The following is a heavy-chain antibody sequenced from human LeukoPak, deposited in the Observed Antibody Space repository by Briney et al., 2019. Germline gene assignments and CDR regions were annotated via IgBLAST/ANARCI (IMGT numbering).Heavy chain of an antibody. J-gene: IGHJ4*02. CDR2: IYHSGST. D-gene: IGHD4-17*01. CDR1: GYSISSGYY. Sequence: PSETLSLTCAVSGYSISSGYYWAWLRQPPGKGLEWIGSIYHSGSTHYNPSLKSRVTISVDTSKNQFSLKLTSVTAADTAVYYCARDPTTVATFGDYWGQGTLVTVSS. V-gene: IGHV4-38-2*02. CDR3: ARDPTTVATFGDY.